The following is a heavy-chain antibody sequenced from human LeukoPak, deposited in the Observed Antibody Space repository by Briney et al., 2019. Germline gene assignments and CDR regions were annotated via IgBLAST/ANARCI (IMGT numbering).Heavy chain of an antibody. D-gene: IGHD6-6*01. CDR3: ARVYRSSSGPTLAY. Sequence: GGSLRLSWSAAGFTVSSYEMNWVRQAPGKGLEWVSYIIISGSTIYYADSVKVRFTFSSDNANNSLYLQMHSLRAEDTAVYYCARVYRSSSGPTLAYWGQGTLVTVSS. CDR1: GFTVSSYE. V-gene: IGHV3-48*03. J-gene: IGHJ4*02. CDR2: IIISGSTI.